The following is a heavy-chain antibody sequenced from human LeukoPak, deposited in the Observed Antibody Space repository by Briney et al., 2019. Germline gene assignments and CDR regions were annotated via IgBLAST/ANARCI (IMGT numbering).Heavy chain of an antibody. CDR3: ARASYCSDGSCYSDY. Sequence: ASVKVSCRASGYTFSSYSISWVRQAPGQGLEWMGWISAYNGNTIYAQKVKGRVTMTTDTSTSTAYMELRSLKSDDTAVYYCARASYCSDGSCYSDYWGQGTLVTVSS. J-gene: IGHJ4*02. CDR1: GYTFSSYS. V-gene: IGHV1-18*01. D-gene: IGHD2-15*01. CDR2: ISAYNGNT.